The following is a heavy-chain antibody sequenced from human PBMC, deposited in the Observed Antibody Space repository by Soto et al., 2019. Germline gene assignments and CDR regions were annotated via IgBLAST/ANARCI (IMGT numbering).Heavy chain of an antibody. CDR1: GGSFSVYY. CDR3: ARVYYDFWSGYYSHHFDY. Sequence: SETLSLTCAVYGGSFSVYYWSWIRQPPGKGLEWIGEINHSGSTNYNPSLKSRVTISVDTSKNQFSLKLSSVTAADTAVYYCARVYYDFWSGYYSHHFDYWAQGTLVTVYS. CDR2: INHSGST. J-gene: IGHJ4*02. V-gene: IGHV4-34*01. D-gene: IGHD3-3*01.